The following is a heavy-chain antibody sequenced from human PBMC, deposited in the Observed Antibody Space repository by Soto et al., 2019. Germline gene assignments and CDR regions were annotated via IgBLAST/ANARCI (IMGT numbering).Heavy chain of an antibody. Sequence: PGGSLRLSCAASGFTFSSYEMNWVRQAPGKGLEWVSYISSSGSIESYADSVKGRFSISRDNAKNSLFLQLNSLRAEDTAVYYCARGGGSRTKYYFDNWGQGTLVTVSS. CDR3: ARGGGSRTKYYFDN. CDR2: ISSSGSIE. V-gene: IGHV3-48*03. J-gene: IGHJ4*02. CDR1: GFTFSSYE. D-gene: IGHD1-26*01.